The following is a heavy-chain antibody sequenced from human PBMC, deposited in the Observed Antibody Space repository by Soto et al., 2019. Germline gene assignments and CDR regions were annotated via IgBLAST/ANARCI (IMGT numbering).Heavy chain of an antibody. Sequence: PSETLSVTCTVSGGSIISGEYYFICIRQPPWNGLEWIGYIYYSGSTYYNPSLKSRVTISVDTSRNQFSLKLSSVTAADTAVYFCAREGGEYYDSSGYWHHWFDPWGQGTLVTVSS. J-gene: IGHJ5*02. CDR3: AREGGEYYDSSGYWHHWFDP. CDR1: GGSIISGEYY. V-gene: IGHV4-30-4*01. CDR2: IYYSGST. D-gene: IGHD3-22*01.